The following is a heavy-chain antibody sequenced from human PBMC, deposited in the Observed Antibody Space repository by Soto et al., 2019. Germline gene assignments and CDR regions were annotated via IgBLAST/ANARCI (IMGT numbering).Heavy chain of an antibody. J-gene: IGHJ4*02. CDR1: GGSINDFY. Sequence: SETLSLTCTVSGGSINDFYWSWIRQPPGKGLERIGYIYYSGSTDYNPSLKGRVAISVDTSKNQFSLKLRSVTAADTAVYYCARVGGVAARTFDYWGQGTLVTVSS. V-gene: IGHV4-59*01. D-gene: IGHD6-6*01. CDR2: IYYSGST. CDR3: ARVGGVAARTFDY.